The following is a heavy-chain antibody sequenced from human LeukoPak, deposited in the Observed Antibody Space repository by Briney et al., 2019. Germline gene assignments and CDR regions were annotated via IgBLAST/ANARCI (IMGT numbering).Heavy chain of an antibody. J-gene: IGHJ4*02. V-gene: IGHV1-18*01. Sequence: ASVKVSCKASGYTFTSYGISWVRQAPGQGLEWMGWISAYNGNTNYAQKLQGRVTMTTDTSTSTAYMELRSLRSDDTAVYYCARDILMDILTPPDYWGQGTLVTVSS. CDR1: GYTFTSYG. CDR2: ISAYNGNT. CDR3: ARDILMDILTPPDY. D-gene: IGHD3-9*01.